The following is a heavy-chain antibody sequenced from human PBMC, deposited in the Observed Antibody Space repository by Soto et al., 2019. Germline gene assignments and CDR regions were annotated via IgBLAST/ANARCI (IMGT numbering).Heavy chain of an antibody. D-gene: IGHD3-3*01. CDR1: GFTFSSYW. Sequence: PGGSLRLSCAASGFTFSSYWMHWVRQAPGKGLVWVSRINSDGSSTSYADSMKGRFTISRDNAKNTLYLQMSSLRAEDTAVYYCARRQDFWSGYYRSYGMDVWGQGTTVTVSS. J-gene: IGHJ6*02. CDR3: ARRQDFWSGYYRSYGMDV. V-gene: IGHV3-74*01. CDR2: INSDGSST.